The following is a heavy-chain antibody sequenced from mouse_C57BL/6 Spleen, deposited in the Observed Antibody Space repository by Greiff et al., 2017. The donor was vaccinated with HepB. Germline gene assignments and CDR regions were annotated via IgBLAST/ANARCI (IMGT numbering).Heavy chain of an antibody. D-gene: IGHD4-1*01. Sequence: QVQLKQSGPELVKPGASVKISCKASGYAFSSSWMNWVKQRPGKGLEWIGRIYPGDGDTNYNGKFKGKATLTADKSSSTAYMQLSSLTSEDSAVYFCARSTGNWLYYFDYWGQGTTLTVSS. CDR1: GYAFSSSW. V-gene: IGHV1-82*01. CDR2: IYPGDGDT. CDR3: ARSTGNWLYYFDY. J-gene: IGHJ2*01.